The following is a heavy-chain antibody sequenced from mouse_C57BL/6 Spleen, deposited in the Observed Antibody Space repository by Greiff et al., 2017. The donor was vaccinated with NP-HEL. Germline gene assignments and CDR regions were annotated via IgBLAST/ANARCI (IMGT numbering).Heavy chain of an antibody. J-gene: IGHJ2*01. V-gene: IGHV1-50*01. D-gene: IGHD1-1*01. CDR3: ASLHYYGSSYRDY. CDR1: GYTFTSYW. Sequence: VQLQQSGAELVKPGASVKLSCKASGYTFTSYWMQWVKQRPGQGLEWIGEIDPSDSYTNYNQKFKGKATLTVDTSSSTAYMQLSSLTSEDSAVYYCASLHYYGSSYRDYWGQGTTLTVSS. CDR2: IDPSDSYT.